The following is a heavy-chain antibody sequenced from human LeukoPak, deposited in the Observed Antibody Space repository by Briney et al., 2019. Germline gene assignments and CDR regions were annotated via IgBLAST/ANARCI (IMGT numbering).Heavy chain of an antibody. CDR1: GGSFSGYY. D-gene: IGHD4-17*01. CDR3: ASFYGASAFDI. Sequence: SETLSLTCAVYGGSFSGYYWSWIRQPPGKGLEWIGEINHSGSTNYNPSLKSRVTISVDTSKNQFSLKLSSATAADTAVYYCASFYGASAFDIWGQGTMVTVSS. J-gene: IGHJ3*02. V-gene: IGHV4-34*01. CDR2: INHSGST.